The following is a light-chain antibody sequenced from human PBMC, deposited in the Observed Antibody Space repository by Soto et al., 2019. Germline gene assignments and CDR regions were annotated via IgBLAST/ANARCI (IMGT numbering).Light chain of an antibody. CDR2: KAT. CDR1: QRIDTW. J-gene: IGKJ1*01. V-gene: IGKV1-5*03. CDR3: QQYETFSPWT. Sequence: DIQMTQSPSILSASVGDRVTITCRASQRIDTWLAWYQQKPGTAPKLLIYKATILQSGVPSRFSGSGSGTEFTLAISSLEPDDCATYDCQQYETFSPWTFGQGTKVE.